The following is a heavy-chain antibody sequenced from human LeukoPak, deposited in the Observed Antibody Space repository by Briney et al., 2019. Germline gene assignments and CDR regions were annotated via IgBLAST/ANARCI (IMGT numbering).Heavy chain of an antibody. CDR3: AKDTEYYGSGFYDY. CDR1: GFTFSSYA. J-gene: IGHJ4*02. Sequence: QPGGSLRLSCAASGFTFSSYAMSWVRQAPGKGLEWVSGISWNSGSIGYADSVKGRFTISRGNAKNSLYLQMNSLRAEDMALYYCAKDTEYYGSGFYDYRGQGTLVTVSS. D-gene: IGHD3-10*01. CDR2: ISWNSGSI. V-gene: IGHV3-9*03.